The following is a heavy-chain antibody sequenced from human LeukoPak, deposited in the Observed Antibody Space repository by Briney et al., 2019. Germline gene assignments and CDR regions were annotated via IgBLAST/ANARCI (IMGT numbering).Heavy chain of an antibody. CDR2: ISAYNGNT. V-gene: IGHV1-18*01. CDR3: ARDLKYNILTGFRSSFGFDP. J-gene: IGHJ5*02. D-gene: IGHD3-9*01. Sequence: AASVKVSCKASGYTFTSYGISWVRQAPGQGLEWMGWISAYNGNTNYAQKLQGRVTMTTDTSTSTAYMELRSLRSDDTAVYYCARDLKYNILTGFRSSFGFDPWGQGTLVTVSS. CDR1: GYTFTSYG.